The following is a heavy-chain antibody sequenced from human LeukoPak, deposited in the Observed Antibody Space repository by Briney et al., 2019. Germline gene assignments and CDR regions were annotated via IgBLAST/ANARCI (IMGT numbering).Heavy chain of an antibody. CDR3: GRTDGRSSGWYAYDS. D-gene: IGHD6-19*01. CDR2: ISGSTIYL. Sequence: GVSLRLSCAASGFTFSGFYMNWVRQAPGKGLEWVSTISGSTIYLYYADSVKGRFTISRDNGKNSLSLQMKSTRAEDTAVYYCGRTDGRSSGWYAYDSWGQGNLVTASS. CDR1: GFTFSGFY. J-gene: IGHJ4*02. V-gene: IGHV3-21*04.